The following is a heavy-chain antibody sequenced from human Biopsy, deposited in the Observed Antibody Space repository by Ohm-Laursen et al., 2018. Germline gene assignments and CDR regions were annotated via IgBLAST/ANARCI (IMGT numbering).Heavy chain of an antibody. CDR2: IIPMFGTA. Sequence: SSVRVSCKASGGTFINYAISWVRQAPGQGLEWMGGIIPMFGTANYAQMCQGRVTISADESTSTSYMELSSPTTEDTAIYYCARGPHSGSHSCFDYWGRGTLVTVSS. CDR1: GGTFINYA. J-gene: IGHJ4*02. D-gene: IGHD1-26*01. CDR3: ARGPHSGSHSCFDY. V-gene: IGHV1-69*01.